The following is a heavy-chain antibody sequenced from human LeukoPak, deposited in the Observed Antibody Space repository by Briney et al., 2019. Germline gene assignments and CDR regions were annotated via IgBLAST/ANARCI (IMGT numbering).Heavy chain of an antibody. V-gene: IGHV3-23*01. Sequence: PGGTLRLSCAASGFTFSSFGMSWVRQAPGKGLEWVSAISSTGGTAYYADSVKGRFAISRDNSKNTLYLQINSLKTEDTAVYYCSRVFHQRAYDSSGYSYVPFAYWGQGTLVTVSS. CDR3: SRVFHQRAYDSSGYSYVPFAY. CDR1: GFTFSSFG. D-gene: IGHD3-22*01. J-gene: IGHJ4*02. CDR2: ISSTGGTA.